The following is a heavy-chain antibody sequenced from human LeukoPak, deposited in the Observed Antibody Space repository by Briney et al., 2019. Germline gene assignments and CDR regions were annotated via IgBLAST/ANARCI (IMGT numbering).Heavy chain of an antibody. CDR3: ARNGGNSDFDY. D-gene: IGHD4-23*01. CDR2: ISSSGTYI. Sequence: KTGGSLRLSCAASGFTFSSYSMNWVRQAPGKGLEWVSFISSSGTYIYYADSMKGRFTISRDNAKNSLYLQMNSLRAEDTAVLYCARNGGNSDFDYWGQGTLVTVSS. V-gene: IGHV3-21*01. J-gene: IGHJ4*02. CDR1: GFTFSSYS.